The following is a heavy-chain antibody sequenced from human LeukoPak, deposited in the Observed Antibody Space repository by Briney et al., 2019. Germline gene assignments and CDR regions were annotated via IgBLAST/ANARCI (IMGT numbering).Heavy chain of an antibody. CDR1: GSTFDDYA. CDR3: AIIGDYVRWFDP. D-gene: IGHD4-17*01. CDR2: ISGDGGST. Sequence: PGGSLRLSCAASGSTFDDYAMHWVRQAPGKGLEWVSLISGDGGSTYYADSVKGRFTISRDNSKNSLYLQMNSLRTEDTALYYRAIIGDYVRWFDPWGQGTLVTVSS. V-gene: IGHV3-43*02. J-gene: IGHJ5*02.